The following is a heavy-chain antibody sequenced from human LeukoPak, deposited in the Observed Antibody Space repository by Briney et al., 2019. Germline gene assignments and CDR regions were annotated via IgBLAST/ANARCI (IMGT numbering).Heavy chain of an antibody. CDR1: GYTLTELS. V-gene: IGHV1-24*01. Sequence: GASVKVSCKVSGYTLTELSMHWVRQAPGKGLEWMGGFDPEDGETIYAQKFQGRVTMTEDTSTDTAYMELSSLRSEDTAVYYCATPAATENWLDPWGQGTLVTVSS. D-gene: IGHD2-2*01. CDR2: FDPEDGET. J-gene: IGHJ5*02. CDR3: ATPAATENWLDP.